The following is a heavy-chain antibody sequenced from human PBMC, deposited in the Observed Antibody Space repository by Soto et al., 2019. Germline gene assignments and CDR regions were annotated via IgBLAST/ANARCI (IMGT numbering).Heavy chain of an antibody. V-gene: IGHV1-2*04. CDR2: INPNSGGT. Sequence: GASVKVSCKASGYTFTGYYMHWVRQAPGRGLEWMGWINPNSGGTNYAQKFQGWVTMTRDTSISTAYMELSRLRSDDTAVYYCARGYFEQWLLSAYNYYYYGMDVWGQGTTVTVSS. D-gene: IGHD6-19*01. J-gene: IGHJ6*02. CDR3: ARGYFEQWLLSAYNYYYYGMDV. CDR1: GYTFTGYY.